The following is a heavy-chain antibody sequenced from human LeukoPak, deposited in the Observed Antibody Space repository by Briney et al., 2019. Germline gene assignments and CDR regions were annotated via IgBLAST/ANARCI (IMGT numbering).Heavy chain of an antibody. Sequence: QPGRSLRLSCAASGFTFSSYGMHWVRQAPGKGLEWVAVIWYDGSNKYYADSVKGRFTLSRDNSKNTLYLQMNSLRAEDTAVYYCARDKPPPYYYDSSGIFDYWGQGTLVSVSS. D-gene: IGHD3-22*01. CDR1: GFTFSSYG. CDR3: ARDKPPPYYYDSSGIFDY. V-gene: IGHV3-33*01. J-gene: IGHJ4*02. CDR2: IWYDGSNK.